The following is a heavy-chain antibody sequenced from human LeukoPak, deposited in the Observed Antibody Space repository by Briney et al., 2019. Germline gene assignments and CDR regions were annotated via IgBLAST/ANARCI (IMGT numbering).Heavy chain of an antibody. CDR2: TYYRSKYYN. CDR1: GDSVSSNSAA. V-gene: IGHV6-1*01. Sequence: SQTLSLTCAISGDSVSSNSAAWNWIRQSPSRGLEWLGRTYYRSKYYNDYAVSVKGRITINPDTSKNQFSLQLNSVTPEDTAVYYCASLGSGSYGGRNDYWGQGTLVTVSS. D-gene: IGHD1-26*01. J-gene: IGHJ4*02. CDR3: ASLGSGSYGGRNDY.